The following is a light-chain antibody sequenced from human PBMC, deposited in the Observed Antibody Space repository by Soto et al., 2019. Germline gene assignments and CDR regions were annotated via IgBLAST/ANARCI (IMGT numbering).Light chain of an antibody. Sequence: EVVLTQSPGTLSLSPGERATLSCRASQSVAANYLAWYQQKRGQAPRLLIYGASSRATGIPDRFSGSGSGTDFTLTISILEPEYFSLYYCHQYGTAPLTFGPGTKVDIK. CDR3: HQYGTAPLT. J-gene: IGKJ3*01. V-gene: IGKV3-20*01. CDR1: QSVAANY. CDR2: GAS.